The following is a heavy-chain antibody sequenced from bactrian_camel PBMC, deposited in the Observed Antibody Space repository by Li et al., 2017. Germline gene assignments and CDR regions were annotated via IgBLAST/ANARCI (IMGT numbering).Heavy chain of an antibody. D-gene: IGHD1*01. V-gene: IGHV3S53*01. CDR1: GATYSAYC. Sequence: HVQLVESGGGSVQAGGPLRLSCAASGATYSAYCVGWFRQSPGKKREGVASIAQDGRATYADSLEGRFTISKDNAKDTLYLQMRSLKPEDTGVYSCAAGWGHCDLQADFRAWGQRTQVTVSS. CDR2: IAQDGRA. CDR3: AAGWGHCDLQADFRA. J-gene: IGHJ6*01.